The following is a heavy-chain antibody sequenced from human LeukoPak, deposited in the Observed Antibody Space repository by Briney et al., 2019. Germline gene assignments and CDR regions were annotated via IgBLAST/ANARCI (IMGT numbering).Heavy chain of an antibody. V-gene: IGHV3-7*01. CDR1: GFTFSSYW. J-gene: IGHJ5*02. CDR2: IKEDGSEK. Sequence: PGGSLRLSCAASGFTFSSYWLSWVRQAPGKGLEWVANIKEDGSEKHYVDSVKGRFTISRDNTQNSLYLQMNSLRAEDTAVYYCARELTIAAAGQLWFDPWGQGTLVTVSS. CDR3: ARELTIAAAGQLWFDP. D-gene: IGHD6-13*01.